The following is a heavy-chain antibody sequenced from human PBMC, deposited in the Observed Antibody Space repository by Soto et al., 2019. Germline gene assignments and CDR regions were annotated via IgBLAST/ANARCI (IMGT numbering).Heavy chain of an antibody. CDR2: IYYSGST. CDR1: GGSISSYY. V-gene: IGHV4-59*08. D-gene: IGHD2-2*02. Sequence: SETLSLTCTVSGGSISSYYWSWIRQPPGKGLEWIGYIYYSGSTNYNPSLKSRVTISVDTSKNQFFLKLSSVTAADTAVYYCAGYCSSTSCYKSLDWGQGTLVTVSS. J-gene: IGHJ4*02. CDR3: AGYCSSTSCYKSLD.